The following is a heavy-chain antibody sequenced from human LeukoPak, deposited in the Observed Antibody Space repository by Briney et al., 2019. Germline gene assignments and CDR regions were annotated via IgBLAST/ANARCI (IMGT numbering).Heavy chain of an antibody. J-gene: IGHJ4*02. D-gene: IGHD2-2*01. CDR1: GFTLSIYV. CDR2: NNSRGDGI. V-gene: IGHV3-48*04. CDR3: ARHTIQPGLLDD. Sequence: GGSLRLSCVPSGFTLSIYVMNWGRRALGKSLWLNSYNNSRGDGIHYAASVSGRFTISRDDARNTLYLQLSSLRAEDTAGYYCARHTIQPGLLDDWAQGTLV.